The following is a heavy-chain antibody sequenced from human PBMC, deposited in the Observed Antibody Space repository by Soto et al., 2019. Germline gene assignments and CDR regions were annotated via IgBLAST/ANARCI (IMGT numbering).Heavy chain of an antibody. D-gene: IGHD1-20*01. V-gene: IGHV3-23*01. Sequence: HPGGSLRLSCAASGFTFTNDVMNWVRQAPGKGLEWGSAISGSGGSTYYEDSVKGRFTISRDNYKNTLFLQMDSLGVDDTAVYYCAKDPVKYNWNTERGGGFDHWGQGTLVTVSS. CDR1: GFTFTNDV. CDR3: AKDPVKYNWNTERGGGFDH. CDR2: ISGSGGST. J-gene: IGHJ4*02.